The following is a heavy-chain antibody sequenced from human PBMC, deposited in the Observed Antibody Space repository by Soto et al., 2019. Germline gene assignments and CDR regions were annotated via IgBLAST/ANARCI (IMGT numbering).Heavy chain of an antibody. J-gene: IGHJ4*02. CDR3: ASGTDCSGGSCYEYDY. D-gene: IGHD2-15*01. CDR2: TNHSGST. V-gene: IGHV4-34*01. Sequence: QVQLQQWGAGLLKPSETLSLTCAVYGGSFSGYYWSWIRQPPGKGLEWIGETNHSGSTNYNPSLKSRVTISVDTSKNQFSLKLSSVTAADTAVYYCASGTDCSGGSCYEYDYWGQGTLVTVSS. CDR1: GGSFSGYY.